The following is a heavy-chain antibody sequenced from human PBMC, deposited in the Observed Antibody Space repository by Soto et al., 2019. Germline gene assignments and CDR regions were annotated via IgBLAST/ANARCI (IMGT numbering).Heavy chain of an antibody. V-gene: IGHV4-59*08. Sequence: SETLSLTCTVSGGSISSYYWSWIRQPPGKGLEWIGYIYYSGSTNYNPSLKSRVTISVDTSKNQFSLKLNSVTAADTAVYYCARARGYSYGPHYYYGMDVWGQGTTVTVSS. CDR2: IYYSGST. J-gene: IGHJ6*02. D-gene: IGHD5-18*01. CDR1: GGSISSYY. CDR3: ARARGYSYGPHYYYGMDV.